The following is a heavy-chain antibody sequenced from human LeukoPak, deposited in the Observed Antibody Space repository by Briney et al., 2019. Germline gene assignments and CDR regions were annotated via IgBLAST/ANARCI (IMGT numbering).Heavy chain of an antibody. CDR2: INANSGGT. CDR3: AKDKMVGAHKLLDG. Sequence: ASVKVSCKASGYTFTSYYLHWVRQPPGQELEWMGWINANSGGTDYAQKFQGRVTMTRETSISTVHMELSSLRSDDTAVYFCAKDKMVGAHKLLDGWGQGTLVTVSS. J-gene: IGHJ4*02. CDR1: GYTFTSYY. V-gene: IGHV1-2*02. D-gene: IGHD2-8*01.